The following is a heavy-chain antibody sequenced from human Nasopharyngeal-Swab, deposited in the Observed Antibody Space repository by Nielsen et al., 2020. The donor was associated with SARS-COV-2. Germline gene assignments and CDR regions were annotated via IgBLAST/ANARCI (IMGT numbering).Heavy chain of an antibody. CDR2: FDPEDGET. D-gene: IGHD2-2*01. V-gene: IGHV1-24*01. Sequence: ASVKVSCKVSGYTLTDLSMHWVRQAPGKGLEWMGGFDPEDGETIYAQKFQGRVTMTEDTSTDTAYMELSSLRSEDTAVYYCATAPSIGCSSTSCSRWYYYYGMDVWGQGTTVTVSS. CDR1: GYTLTDLS. CDR3: ATAPSIGCSSTSCSRWYYYYGMDV. J-gene: IGHJ6*02.